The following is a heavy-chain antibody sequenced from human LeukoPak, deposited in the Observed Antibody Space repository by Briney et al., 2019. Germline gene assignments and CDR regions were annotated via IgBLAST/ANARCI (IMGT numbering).Heavy chain of an antibody. CDR1: GGSISSYY. Sequence: PSETLSLTCTVSGGSISSYYWSWIRQPPGKGLEWIGYIYYSGSTNYNPSLTSRVTISVDTSKNQFSLKLSSVTAADTAVYYCARLLPGRVKYYDILTGYYNDAFDIWGQGTMVTVSS. CDR3: ARLLPGRVKYYDILTGYYNDAFDI. V-gene: IGHV4-59*08. CDR2: IYYSGST. D-gene: IGHD3-9*01. J-gene: IGHJ3*02.